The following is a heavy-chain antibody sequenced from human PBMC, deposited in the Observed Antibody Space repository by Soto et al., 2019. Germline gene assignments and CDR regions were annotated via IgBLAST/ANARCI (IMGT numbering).Heavy chain of an antibody. CDR2: ISYDGSNK. CDR3: AKDSRVWYFWSGYYSDY. J-gene: IGHJ4*02. CDR1: GFTFSSYG. Sequence: GGSLRLSCAASGFTFSSYGMHWVRQAPGKGLEWVAVISYDGSNKYYADSVKGRFTISRDNSKNTLYLQMNSLRAEDTAVYYCAKDSRVWYFWSGYYSDYWGQGTLVTVSS. D-gene: IGHD3-3*01. V-gene: IGHV3-30*18.